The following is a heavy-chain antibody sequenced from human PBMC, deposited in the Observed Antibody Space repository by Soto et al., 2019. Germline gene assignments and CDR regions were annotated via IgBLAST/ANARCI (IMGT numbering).Heavy chain of an antibody. J-gene: IGHJ4*02. V-gene: IGHV3-23*01. Sequence: GGSLRLSCAASGFTLSNYVMSWVRQAPGKGLEWVSAISGSGGSTYYADSVKGRFTISRDNSKNTLYLQMNSLRAEDTAVYYWAKGFSGWLFFFDYWGQGTLVTVS. CDR1: GFTLSNYV. CDR3: AKGFSGWLFFFDY. CDR2: ISGSGGST. D-gene: IGHD3-9*01.